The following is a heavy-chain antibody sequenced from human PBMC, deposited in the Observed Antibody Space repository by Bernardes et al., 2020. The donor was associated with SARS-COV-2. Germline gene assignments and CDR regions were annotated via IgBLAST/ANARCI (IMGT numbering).Heavy chain of an antibody. V-gene: IGHV3-21*01. J-gene: IGHJ6*02. CDR3: ASLLLLWFGELLPKNPRSPNNRYYGMDV. CDR1: GFTFSSYS. D-gene: IGHD3-10*01. CDR2: ISSSSSYI. Sequence: GGSLRLSCAASGFTFSSYSMNWVRQAPGKGLEWVSSISSSSSYIYYADSVKGRFTISRDNAKNSLYLQMNSLRAEDTAVYYCASLLLLWFGELLPKNPRSPNNRYYGMDVWGQGTTVTVSS.